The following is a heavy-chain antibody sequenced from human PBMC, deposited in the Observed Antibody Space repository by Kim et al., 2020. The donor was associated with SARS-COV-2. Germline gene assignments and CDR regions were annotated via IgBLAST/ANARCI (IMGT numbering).Heavy chain of an antibody. V-gene: IGHV3-30*02. J-gene: IGHJ3*02. D-gene: IGHD3-10*01. Sequence: SVKGRFTISRDNSKNTLYLQMNSLRAEDTAVYYCAKMYGSGSYSYDAFDIWGQGTMVTVSS. CDR3: AKMYGSGSYSYDAFDI.